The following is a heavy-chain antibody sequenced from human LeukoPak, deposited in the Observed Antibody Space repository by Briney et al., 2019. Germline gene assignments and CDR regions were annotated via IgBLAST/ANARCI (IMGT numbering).Heavy chain of an antibody. J-gene: IGHJ4*02. Sequence: SETLSLTCVVYGGSFSGYYWSWIRQPPGKGLEWIGEINHSGSTNYNPSLKSRVTISVDTSKNQFSLKLSSVTAADTAVYYCARRRFGDPFDYWGQGTLVTVSS. CDR2: INHSGST. CDR3: ARRRFGDPFDY. V-gene: IGHV4-34*01. D-gene: IGHD3-10*01. CDR1: GGSFSGYY.